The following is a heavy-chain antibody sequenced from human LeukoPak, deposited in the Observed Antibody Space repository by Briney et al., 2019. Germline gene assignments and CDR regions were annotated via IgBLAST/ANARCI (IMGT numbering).Heavy chain of an antibody. CDR2: IYYSGST. CDR1: GGSISSYY. D-gene: IGHD6-19*01. CDR3: AMGSGWYYFDY. J-gene: IGHJ4*02. V-gene: IGHV4-59*07. Sequence: PSDTLSLTCNVSGGSISSYYWSWIRQPPGKGLKWIGYIYYSGSTNYNPSLKSRVTISVDTSKNQFSLKLSSVTAADTAVYYCAMGSGWYYFDYWGQGTLVTVSS.